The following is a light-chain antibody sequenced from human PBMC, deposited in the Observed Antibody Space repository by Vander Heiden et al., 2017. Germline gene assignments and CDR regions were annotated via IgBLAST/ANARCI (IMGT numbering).Light chain of an antibody. V-gene: IGKV1-39*01. CDR1: QSISSY. CDR2: GAS. Sequence: DIQMIQSPSSLSASVGDRVTITCRASQSISSYLSWYQQKPGKAPNLLMYGASSLQSGVPSRFSGSGSGTDFTLTISSLQPEDFATYYCQQSYSTPRTFGQGTRVEIK. J-gene: IGKJ1*01. CDR3: QQSYSTPRT.